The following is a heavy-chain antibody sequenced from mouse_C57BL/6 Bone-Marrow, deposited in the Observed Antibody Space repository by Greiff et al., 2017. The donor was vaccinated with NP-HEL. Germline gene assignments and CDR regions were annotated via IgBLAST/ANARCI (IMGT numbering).Heavy chain of an antibody. CDR2: IDPANGNT. CDR1: GFNIKNTY. J-gene: IGHJ4*01. Sequence: EVQRVESVAELVRPGASVKLSCTASGFNIKNTYMHWVKQRPEQGLEWIGRIDPANGNTKYAPKFQGKATITADTSSNTAYLQLSSLTSEDTAIYYCARAYYSNPYYAMDYWGQGTSVTGAS. D-gene: IGHD2-5*01. V-gene: IGHV14-3*01. CDR3: ARAYYSNPYYAMDY.